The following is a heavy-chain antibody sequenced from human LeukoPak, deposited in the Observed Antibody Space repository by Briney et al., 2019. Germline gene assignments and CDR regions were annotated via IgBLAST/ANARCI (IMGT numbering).Heavy chain of an antibody. D-gene: IGHD1-14*01. CDR3: AKGTGFSGIDY. J-gene: IGHJ4*02. V-gene: IGHV3-30*02. Sequence: GGSLRLSCAASGFTFSTYGMHWVRQAPGKGLEWVSFIRYVGINKYYADSVKGRLTISRDNSKNTLYLQMNSLRAEDTAVYYCAKGTGFSGIDYWGQGTLVTVSS. CDR1: GFTFSTYG. CDR2: IRYVGINK.